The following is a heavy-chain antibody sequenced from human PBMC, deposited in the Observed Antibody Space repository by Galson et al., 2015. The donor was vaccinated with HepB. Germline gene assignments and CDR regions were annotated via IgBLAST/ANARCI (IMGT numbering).Heavy chain of an antibody. V-gene: IGHV4-59*01. CDR1: GGSISSNY. D-gene: IGHD3-10*01. J-gene: IGHJ4*02. Sequence: ETLSLTCTVSGGSISSNYWSWIRQPPGKGLEWIGYIYHTGSTNYNPSLKSRVTISVDTPKNQFSLKLNSVTAADTAVYYCAKATMLPFDYYFDSWGQGTLVTVSS. CDR2: IYHTGST. CDR3: AKATMLPFDYYFDS.